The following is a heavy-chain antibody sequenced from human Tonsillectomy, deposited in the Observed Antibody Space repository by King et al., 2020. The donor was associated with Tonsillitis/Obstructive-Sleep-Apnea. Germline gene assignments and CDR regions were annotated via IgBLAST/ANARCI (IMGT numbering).Heavy chain of an antibody. J-gene: IGHJ5*02. CDR2: INHSGRT. CDR1: GGSFSGYY. V-gene: IGHV4-34*01. D-gene: IGHD6-13*01. CDR3: AREKGYSTNHGGNWFDP. Sequence: HVQLPQWGAGLLKPSETLSRTCAVYGGSFSGYYWSWIRQPPGKGLEWIGEINHSGRTNYNPSLKSRVTISVDTSKNQFSLNLSSVTAADTAVYYCAREKGYSTNHGGNWFDPGGQGTLVTVSS.